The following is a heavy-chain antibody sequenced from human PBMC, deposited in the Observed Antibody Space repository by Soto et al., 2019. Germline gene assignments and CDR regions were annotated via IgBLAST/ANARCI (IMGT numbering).Heavy chain of an antibody. CDR3: AHRRVGATRILAFDI. V-gene: IGHV2-5*01. J-gene: IGHJ3*02. CDR2: IYWNDDK. D-gene: IGHD1-26*01. CDR1: GFSLSTSGVG. Sequence: QITLKESGPTLVKPTQTLTLTCTFSGFSLSTSGVGVGWIRQPPGKALEWLALIYWNDDKRYSPSLKSRLTITKDTSKNQVVLTMTNMDPVDTATYYCAHRRVGATRILAFDIWGQGTMVTVSS.